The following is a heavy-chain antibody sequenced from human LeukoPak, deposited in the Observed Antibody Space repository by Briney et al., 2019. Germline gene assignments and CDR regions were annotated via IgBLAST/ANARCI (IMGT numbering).Heavy chain of an antibody. Sequence: GGSLRLSCAASGFTFSDYYMSWIRQAPGKGLEWVSYISSSGSTIYYADSVKGRFTISRDNAKNSLYLQMNSLRAEDTAVYYCARVHYYGSGSKYYFDYWGQGTLVTVSS. J-gene: IGHJ4*02. CDR3: ARVHYYGSGSKYYFDY. D-gene: IGHD3-10*01. CDR1: GFTFSDYY. CDR2: ISSSGSTI. V-gene: IGHV3-11*04.